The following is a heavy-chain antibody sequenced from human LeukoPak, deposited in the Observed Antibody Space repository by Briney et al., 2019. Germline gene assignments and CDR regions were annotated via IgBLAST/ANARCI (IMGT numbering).Heavy chain of an antibody. CDR2: INPSGGST. J-gene: IGHJ5*02. CDR3: ARARTGLNAFDP. Sequence: ASVKVSCKASGYTFTSYYMHWVRQAPGQGLEWMGIINPSGGSTSYAQKFQGRVAMTRDTSTSTVYMELSSLRSEDTAVYYCARARTGLNAFDPWGQGTLVTVSS. D-gene: IGHD1-14*01. V-gene: IGHV1-46*01. CDR1: GYTFTSYY.